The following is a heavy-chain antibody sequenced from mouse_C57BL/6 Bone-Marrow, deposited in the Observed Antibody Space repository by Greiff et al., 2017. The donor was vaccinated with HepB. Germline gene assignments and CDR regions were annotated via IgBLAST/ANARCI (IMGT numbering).Heavy chain of an antibody. CDR2: ILPGSGST. D-gene: IGHD2-4*01. Sequence: VQLQQSGAELMKPGASVKLSCKATGYTFTGYWIEWVKQRPGHGLEWIGEILPGSGSTNYYEKFKGKATFTADTSSNTAYMQLSSLTTEDSAIYYCARDYDYYFDYWGQGTTLTVSS. V-gene: IGHV1-9*01. CDR3: ARDYDYYFDY. CDR1: GYTFTGYW. J-gene: IGHJ2*01.